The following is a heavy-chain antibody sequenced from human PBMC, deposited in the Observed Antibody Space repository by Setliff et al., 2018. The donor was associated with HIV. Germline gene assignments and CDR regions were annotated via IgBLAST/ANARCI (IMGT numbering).Heavy chain of an antibody. CDR1: GGSFSTYY. CDR3: ARARITMIGGRLEPYAFDR. D-gene: IGHD3-10*01. CDR2: VHSTGTT. J-gene: IGHJ3*01. V-gene: IGHV4-4*07. Sequence: PSETLSLTCTVSGGSFSTYYWSWIRRPAGEGPEYIGRVHSTGTTIYNPSLKSRVTMSVDASKNQLSLKLRSVTAADTAVYYCARARITMIGGRLEPYAFDRWGQGTKVTVSS.